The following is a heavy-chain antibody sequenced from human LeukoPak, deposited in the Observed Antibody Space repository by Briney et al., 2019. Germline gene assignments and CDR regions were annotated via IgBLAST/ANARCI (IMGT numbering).Heavy chain of an antibody. CDR3: TSGGYCSSTSCYGEN. D-gene: IGHD2-2*01. CDR2: IRSKANSYAT. Sequence: GGSLRLSCAASGFTFSSYWMHWVRQASGKGLEWVGRIRSKANSYATAYAASVKGRFTISRDDSKNTAYLQMNSLKTEDTAVYYCTSGGYCSSTSCYGENWGQGTLVTVSS. V-gene: IGHV3-73*01. J-gene: IGHJ4*02. CDR1: GFTFSSYW.